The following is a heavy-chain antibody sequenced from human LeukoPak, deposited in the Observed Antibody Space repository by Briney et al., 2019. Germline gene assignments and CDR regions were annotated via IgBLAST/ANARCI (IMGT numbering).Heavy chain of an antibody. V-gene: IGHV4-59*08. Sequence: KTSETLSLTCTVSGGSISSYYWSWIRQPPGKGLEWIGYIYYSGSTNYNPSLKSRVTISVDKSKNQFSLRLSSVTAADTAVYYCARVGVASYNFDYWGQGTLVTVSS. CDR1: GGSISSYY. CDR3: ARVGVASYNFDY. D-gene: IGHD6-19*01. J-gene: IGHJ4*02. CDR2: IYYSGST.